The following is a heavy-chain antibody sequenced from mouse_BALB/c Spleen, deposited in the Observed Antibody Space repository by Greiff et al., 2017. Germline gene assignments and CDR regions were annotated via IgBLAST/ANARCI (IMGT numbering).Heavy chain of an antibody. V-gene: IGHV1-7*01. D-gene: IGHD2-4*01. Sequence: VQLQQSGAELAKPGASVKMSCKASGYTFTSYWMHWVKQRPGQGLEWIGYINPSTGYTEYNQKFKDKATLTADKSSSTAYMQLSSLTSEDSAVYYCARWYDYDDYWGQGTTLTVSS. CDR3: ARWYDYDDY. CDR1: GYTFTSYW. J-gene: IGHJ2*01. CDR2: INPSTGYT.